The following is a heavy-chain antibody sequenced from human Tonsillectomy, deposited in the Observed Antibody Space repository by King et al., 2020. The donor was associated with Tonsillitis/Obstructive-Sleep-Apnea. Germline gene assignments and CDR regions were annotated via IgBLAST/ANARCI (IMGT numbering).Heavy chain of an antibody. CDR2: SNHSGST. CDR1: GGSFSGYN. J-gene: IGHJ4*02. V-gene: IGHV4-34*01. CDR3: AGQNLWGYYFDY. Sequence: VQLQQWGAGLLKPSETLSLTCAVYGGSFSGYNWTWIRQPPGKGLEWIGESNHSGSTTYDPSLKSRVTISLDTSKNQFSLKLSSVTAADTAVYYCAGQNLWGYYFDYWGQGTPVTVSS. D-gene: IGHD7-27*01.